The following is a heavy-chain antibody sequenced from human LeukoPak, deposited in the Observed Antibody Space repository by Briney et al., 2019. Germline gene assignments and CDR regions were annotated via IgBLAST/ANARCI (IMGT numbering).Heavy chain of an antibody. CDR1: GDTFRRFA. V-gene: IGHV1-69*13. Sequence: SVKVSCKASGDTFRRFAMSWVRQAPGQGLEWMGGIISIFNTANYAQKFQGRVTITADESTGTAYMELSSLRSEDTAVYYCARVVTPRYCSSTTCYWKGWFDPWGQGILVTVSS. J-gene: IGHJ5*02. CDR3: ARVVTPRYCSSTTCYWKGWFDP. D-gene: IGHD2-2*01. CDR2: IISIFNTA.